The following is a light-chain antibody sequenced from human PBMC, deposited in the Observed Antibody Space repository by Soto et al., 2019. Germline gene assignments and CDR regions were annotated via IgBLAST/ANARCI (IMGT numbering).Light chain of an antibody. CDR2: GAS. Sequence: EIVLTQSPGTLSLSPGERATLSCRASQSVSSSYLAWYQQKPGQAPRLLIYGASSRATGITDRFSGSGSGTDFTLTISRLEPEDFSVYYCQQNGSSPSRTFGEGTKEEIK. CDR1: QSVSSSY. CDR3: QQNGSSPSRT. J-gene: IGKJ1*01. V-gene: IGKV3-20*01.